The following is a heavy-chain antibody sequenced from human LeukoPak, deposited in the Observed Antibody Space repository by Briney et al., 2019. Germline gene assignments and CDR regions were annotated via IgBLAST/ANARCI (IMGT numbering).Heavy chain of an antibody. J-gene: IGHJ4*02. CDR2: IRSKAYGGTT. V-gene: IGHV3-49*04. D-gene: IGHD3-22*01. CDR1: GFTFGDYA. CDR3: TRRVRGVYDSSGYYLD. Sequence: PGRSLRLSCTASGFTFGDYAMSWVRQAPGKGLEWVGFIRSKAYGGTTEYAASVKGRFTISRDDSKSIAYLQMNSLKTEDTAVYYCTRRVRGVYDSSGYYLDWGQGTLVTVSS.